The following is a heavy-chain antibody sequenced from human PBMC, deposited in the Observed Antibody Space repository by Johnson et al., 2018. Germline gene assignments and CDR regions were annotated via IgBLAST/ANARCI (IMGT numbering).Heavy chain of an antibody. J-gene: IGHJ1*01. V-gene: IGHV3-30*03. CDR3: ARDSWGFNYAEYFQH. CDR2: ISYDGSNK. Sequence: QVQLVQSGGGVVQPGRSLRLCCAASRFTFSSYGMHWVRQAPGKGLEWVAVISYDGSNKYYADSVKGRFTISRDNSKNTMYLQMNSLRAEDTAVYYCARDSWGFNYAEYFQHWGQGTLVTVSS. D-gene: IGHD5-24*01. CDR1: RFTFSSYG.